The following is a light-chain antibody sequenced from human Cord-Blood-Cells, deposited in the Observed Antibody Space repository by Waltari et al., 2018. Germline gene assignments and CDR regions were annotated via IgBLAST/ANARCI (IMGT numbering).Light chain of an antibody. CDR2: EVS. CDR3: SSYTSSSTYV. V-gene: IGLV2-14*01. J-gene: IGLJ1*01. Sequence: QSALTQPPSVSGSPGQSITISCTRTSSDVGVYNYVSWYQHHPGKAPKLMIYEVSNRPSGVSNRFSGSKSGNTASLTISGLRAEDEADYYCSSYTSSSTYVFGTGTKVTVL. CDR1: SSDVGVYNY.